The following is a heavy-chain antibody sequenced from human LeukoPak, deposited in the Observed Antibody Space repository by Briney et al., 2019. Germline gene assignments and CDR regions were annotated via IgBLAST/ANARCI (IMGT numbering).Heavy chain of an antibody. Sequence: SQTLPLTCTVSGGSISSYHWSSIRQPPGRGLEWIGYIYYRGSTNYNPSLKSRVTISVDTSKNQFSLKLRSVTAADTAVYYCGRDQPTYYDILTSYSHAAFDIWGQGTMVSVSS. CDR1: GGSISSYH. V-gene: IGHV4-59*01. CDR3: GRDQPTYYDILTSYSHAAFDI. J-gene: IGHJ3*02. CDR2: IYYRGST. D-gene: IGHD3-9*01.